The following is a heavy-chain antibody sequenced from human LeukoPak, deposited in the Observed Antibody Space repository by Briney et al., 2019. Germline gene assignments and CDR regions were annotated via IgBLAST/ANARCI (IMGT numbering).Heavy chain of an antibody. V-gene: IGHV4-39*01. J-gene: IGHJ5*02. CDR1: GGSIRSSYYY. CDR2: IYDSGSP. D-gene: IGHD3-10*01. Sequence: SETLSLTCTVSGGSIRSSYYYWGWIRQPPGKGREWIGSIYDSGSPSYNPSLKSRVTISVDTSKTQLSLKLNSVPAADTAVYYCARHYGPWGQGTLVTVSS. CDR3: ARHYGP.